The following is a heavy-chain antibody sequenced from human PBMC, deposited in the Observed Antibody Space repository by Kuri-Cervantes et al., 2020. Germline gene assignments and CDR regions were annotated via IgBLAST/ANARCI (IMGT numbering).Heavy chain of an antibody. Sequence: GGSLRLSCAASGFSFSSYGMHWVRQAPGKGLEWVAVISYDGSNKYYADSVKGRFTISRDNSKNTLYLQMNSLRAEDTAVYYCARDKWLRFSTVGSLDYWGQGTLVTVSS. V-gene: IGHV3-30*03. CDR1: GFSFSSYG. D-gene: IGHD5-12*01. CDR3: ARDKWLRFSTVGSLDY. CDR2: ISYDGSNK. J-gene: IGHJ4*02.